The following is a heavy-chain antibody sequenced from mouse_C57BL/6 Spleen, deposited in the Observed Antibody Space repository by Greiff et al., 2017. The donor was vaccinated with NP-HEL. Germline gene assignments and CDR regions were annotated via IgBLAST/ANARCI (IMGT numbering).Heavy chain of an antibody. Sequence: DVKLQESGGGLVKPGGSLKLSCAASGFTFSDYGMHWVRQAPEKGLEWVAYISSGSSTIYYADTVKGRFTISRDNAKNTLFLQMTSLRSEDTAMYYCARRYGSRRYFDVWGTGTTVTVSS. D-gene: IGHD1-1*01. CDR1: GFTFSDYG. V-gene: IGHV5-17*01. CDR2: ISSGSSTI. J-gene: IGHJ1*03. CDR3: ARRYGSRRYFDV.